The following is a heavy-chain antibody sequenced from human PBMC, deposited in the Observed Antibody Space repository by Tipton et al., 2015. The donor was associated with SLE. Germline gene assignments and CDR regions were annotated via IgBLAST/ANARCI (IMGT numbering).Heavy chain of an antibody. CDR1: GASIRSGNYH. Sequence: TLSLTCTVSGASIRSGNYHWTWIRQTAGKGLEWIGRISTTGSTNYSPSLKSRVTISLDTSKNQFSLKLTSLTAADTAVYYCARDKSGSLDTFDIWGQGTLVTVSS. J-gene: IGHJ4*02. D-gene: IGHD5-18*01. V-gene: IGHV4-61*02. CDR3: ARDKSGSLDTFDI. CDR2: ISTTGST.